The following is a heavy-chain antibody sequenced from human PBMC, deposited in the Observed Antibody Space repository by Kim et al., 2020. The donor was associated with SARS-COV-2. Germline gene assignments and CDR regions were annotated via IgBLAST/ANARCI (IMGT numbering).Heavy chain of an antibody. J-gene: IGHJ4*02. CDR2: IYYSGST. CDR1: GGSISNYY. V-gene: IGHV4-59*01. CDR3: ARGRWELPY. D-gene: IGHD1-26*01. Sequence: SETLSLTCTVSGGSISNYYWCWIRQPPGEGLEWFGDIYYSGSTTYNPSLKSRVTISLDTTNNQLSLTLRSVTAADTAVYYCARGRWELPYWGQGNLVTVSS.